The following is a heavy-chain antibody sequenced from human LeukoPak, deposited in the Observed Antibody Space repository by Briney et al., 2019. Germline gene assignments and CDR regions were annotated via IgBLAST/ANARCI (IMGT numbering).Heavy chain of an antibody. D-gene: IGHD4-17*01. V-gene: IGHV4-4*07. J-gene: IGHJ4*02. CDR1: GGSISSYY. Sequence: SETLSLTCTVSGGSISSYYWSWIRQPAGKGLEWIGRIYTSGSTNYNPSLKSRVTMSVDTSKNQFSLKLSSVTAADTAVYYCARALDYGDFEYYFDYWGQGTLVTVSS. CDR2: IYTSGST. CDR3: ARALDYGDFEYYFDY.